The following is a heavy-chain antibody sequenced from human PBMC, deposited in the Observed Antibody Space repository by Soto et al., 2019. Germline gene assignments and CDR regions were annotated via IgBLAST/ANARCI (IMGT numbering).Heavy chain of an antibody. J-gene: IGHJ4*02. CDR3: ARQIFDSDTGPNFQYYFDS. CDR1: GYSFAGYW. Sequence: PGESLKISCKGSGYSFAGYWITWVRQKPGKGLEWMGRIDPSDSQTYYSPSFRGHVTISATKSITTVFLQWSSLRASDTAMYYCARQIFDSDTGPNFQYYFDSWGQGTPVTVSS. V-gene: IGHV5-10-1*01. CDR2: IDPSDSQT. D-gene: IGHD3-9*01.